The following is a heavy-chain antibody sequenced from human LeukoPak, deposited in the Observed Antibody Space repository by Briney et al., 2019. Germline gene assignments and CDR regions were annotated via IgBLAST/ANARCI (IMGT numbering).Heavy chain of an antibody. J-gene: IGHJ4*02. Sequence: SETLSLTCAVYGGSFSGYYWSWVRQPPGKGLEWIGEINNSGSTNYPPSLTHRVTMSVYTSKNQFSLKLTSMTAADTSVYYCASYSGSNAYYVYWGQGTLVTVSS. CDR1: GGSFSGYY. CDR3: ASYSGSNAYYVY. CDR2: INNSGST. D-gene: IGHD1-26*01. V-gene: IGHV4-34*01.